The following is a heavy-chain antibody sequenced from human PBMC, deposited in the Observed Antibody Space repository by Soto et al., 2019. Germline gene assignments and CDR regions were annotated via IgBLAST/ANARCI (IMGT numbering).Heavy chain of an antibody. CDR2: IIPIFGTA. Sequence: QVQLVQSGAEVKKPGSSVKVSCKASGGTFSSYAISWVRQAPGQGLEWMGGIIPIFGTANYAQKFQGRVTITADESTSTAYMELSSPRSEDTAVYYCARDRGTGTTRPYYGMDVWGQGTTVTVSS. CDR1: GGTFSSYA. V-gene: IGHV1-69*01. J-gene: IGHJ6*02. D-gene: IGHD1-7*01. CDR3: ARDRGTGTTRPYYGMDV.